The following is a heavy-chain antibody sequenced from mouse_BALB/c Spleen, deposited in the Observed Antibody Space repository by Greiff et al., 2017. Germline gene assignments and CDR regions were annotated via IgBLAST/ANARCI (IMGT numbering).Heavy chain of an antibody. CDR3: ARDGGNYERFAY. D-gene: IGHD2-1*01. CDR2: ISSGGSYT. J-gene: IGHJ3*01. V-gene: IGHV5-9-4*01. Sequence: EVKLMESGGGLVKPGGSLKLSCAASGFTFSSYAMSWVRQSPEKRLEWVAEISSGGSYTYYPDTVTGRFTISRDNAKNTLYLEMSSLRSEDTAMYYCARDGGNYERFAYWGQGTLVTVSA. CDR1: GFTFSSYA.